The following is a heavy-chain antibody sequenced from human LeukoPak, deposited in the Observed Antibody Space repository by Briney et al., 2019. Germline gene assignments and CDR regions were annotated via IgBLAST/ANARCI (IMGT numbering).Heavy chain of an antibody. CDR3: ARCSYDILTGYSSPYYYYMDV. J-gene: IGHJ6*03. V-gene: IGHV1-18*01. D-gene: IGHD3-9*01. Sequence: ASVKVSCKASGYTFTSYGISWVRQAPGQGLEWMGWISAYNGNTNYAQKLQGRVTMTTDTSTSTAYMELRSLRSDDTAVYYCARCSYDILTGYSSPYYYYMDVWGKGTTVTISS. CDR1: GYTFTSYG. CDR2: ISAYNGNT.